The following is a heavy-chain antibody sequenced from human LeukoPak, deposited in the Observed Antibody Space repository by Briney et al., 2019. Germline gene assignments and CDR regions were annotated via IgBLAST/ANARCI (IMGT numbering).Heavy chain of an antibody. CDR2: INHSGST. Sequence: SETLSLTCAVYGGSFSGYYWSWIRQPPGKGLEWIGEINHSGSTNYNPSLKSRVTISVDTSKNQFSLKLSSVTAADTAVYYCATGRPTITMIVVVITRAYAFDIWGQGTMVTVSS. V-gene: IGHV4-34*01. CDR1: GGSFSGYY. D-gene: IGHD3-22*01. CDR3: ATGRPTITMIVVVITRAYAFDI. J-gene: IGHJ3*02.